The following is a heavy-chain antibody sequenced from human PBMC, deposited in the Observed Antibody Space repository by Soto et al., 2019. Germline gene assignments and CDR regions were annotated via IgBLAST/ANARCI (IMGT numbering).Heavy chain of an antibody. Sequence: QVQLVESGGGVVQPGRSLRLSCVASGFTFSSFGMHWVRQAPGKGLEWLAVLSYDGSNGFYADSVKGRFIIFRDKSKNTMFLLMNSMRSYDTSVYYCSNDPRPYINHWGRDYYHKRDVWGQVTTVTVPS. V-gene: IGHV3-30*18. CDR1: GFTFSSFG. CDR3: SNDPRPYINHWGRDYYHKRDV. CDR2: LSYDGSNG. J-gene: IGHJ6*02. D-gene: IGHD3-22*01.